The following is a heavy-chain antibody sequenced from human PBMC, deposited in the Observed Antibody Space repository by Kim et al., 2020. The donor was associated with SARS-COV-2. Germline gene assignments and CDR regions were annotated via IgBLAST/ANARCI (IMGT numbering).Heavy chain of an antibody. D-gene: IGHD3-3*01. CDR1: GGTFSSYA. J-gene: IGHJ6*04. V-gene: IGHV1-69*13. CDR2: IIPIFGTA. Sequence: SVKVSCKASGGTFSSYAISWVRQAPGQGLEWMGGIIPIFGTANYAQKFQGRVTITADESTSTAYMELSSLRSEDTAVYYCASTGSRQLRFDWAPPDVWGKGTTVTVSS. CDR3: ASTGSRQLRFDWAPPDV.